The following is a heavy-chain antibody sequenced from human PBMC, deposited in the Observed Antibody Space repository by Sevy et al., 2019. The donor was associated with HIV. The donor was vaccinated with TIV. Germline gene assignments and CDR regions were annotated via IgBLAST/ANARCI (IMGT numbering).Heavy chain of an antibody. CDR1: GFTFSSHA. CDR2: ISYDGSNK. V-gene: IGHV3-30*04. Sequence: GGSLRLSCAASGFTFSSHAMHWVRQAPGKGLEWMTIISYDGSNKNHADSVKGRFTISRDNSKNTLYLQTNSLKPEDTAVYYCARAPGAVIAAGPYDLDYWGQGTLVTVSS. CDR3: ARAPGAVIAAGPYDLDY. J-gene: IGHJ4*02. D-gene: IGHD6-13*01.